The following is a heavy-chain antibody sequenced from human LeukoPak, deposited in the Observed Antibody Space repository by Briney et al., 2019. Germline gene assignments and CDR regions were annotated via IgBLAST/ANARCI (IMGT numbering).Heavy chain of an antibody. J-gene: IGHJ6*03. CDR1: GFTFSSYW. CDR2: INSDGSST. CDR3: ARGYCSGGSCYPDYYYYYMDV. D-gene: IGHD2-15*01. Sequence: GGSQRLSCAASGFTFSSYWMHWVRQAPGKWLVWVSRINSDGSSTTYADSVKGRFTISRDNAKNTLYLQMNSLRAEDTAVYYCARGYCSGGSCYPDYYYYYMDVWGKGTTVTVSS. V-gene: IGHV3-74*01.